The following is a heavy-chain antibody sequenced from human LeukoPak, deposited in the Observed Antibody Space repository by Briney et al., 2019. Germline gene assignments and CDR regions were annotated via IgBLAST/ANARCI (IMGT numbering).Heavy chain of an antibody. Sequence: SETLSLTCTVSGGSISSYYWSWIRQPAGKGLEWIGRIYTSGSTNYNPSLKSRVTMSVDTSKNQFSLKLSSVTAADTAVYYCARSYGSGRHHYYYYYYMDVWGKGTTVTISS. D-gene: IGHD3-10*01. CDR2: IYTSGST. J-gene: IGHJ6*03. CDR1: GGSISSYY. V-gene: IGHV4-4*07. CDR3: ARSYGSGRHHYYYYYYMDV.